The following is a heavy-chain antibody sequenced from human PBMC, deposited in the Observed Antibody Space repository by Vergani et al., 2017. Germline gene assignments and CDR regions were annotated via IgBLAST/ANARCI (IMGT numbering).Heavy chain of an antibody. Sequence: QVQVVQSGAEVKKSGASVTVSCKTSGYTYSNYYMHCVRQAPGQGLGWMGIINPSGGHTNYAQKFQGRVTMTRDTSTSTVYMELSSLRSEDTAIYYCARGYYGILTRYRHWGQGTLVTVSA. J-gene: IGHJ4*02. CDR3: ARGYYGILTRYRH. D-gene: IGHD3-9*01. V-gene: IGHV1-46*03. CDR2: INPSGGHT. CDR1: GYTYSNYY.